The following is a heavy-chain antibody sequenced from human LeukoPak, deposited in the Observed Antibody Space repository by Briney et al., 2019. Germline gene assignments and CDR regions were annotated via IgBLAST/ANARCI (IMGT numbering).Heavy chain of an antibody. J-gene: IGHJ4*02. CDR3: ARDYYTVTPAH. CDR2: ISSSSSTI. D-gene: IGHD4-17*01. Sequence: GGSLRLSCAASGFTFSSYSMNWVRQAPGKGLEWVAYISSSSSTIYYADSVKGRITIPRDNAKNSLYLQMTSLRDEDTAVYYCARDYYTVTPAHWGQGTLVTVSS. CDR1: GFTFSSYS. V-gene: IGHV3-48*02.